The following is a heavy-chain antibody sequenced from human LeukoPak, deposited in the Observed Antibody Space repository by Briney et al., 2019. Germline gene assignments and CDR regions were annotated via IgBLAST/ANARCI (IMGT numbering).Heavy chain of an antibody. J-gene: IGHJ3*02. CDR2: ISGSGGST. CDR1: GFTFSSYA. V-gene: IGHV3-23*01. CDR3: ARHNSGWYWRVEAFDI. D-gene: IGHD6-19*01. Sequence: RTGGSLRLSCAASGFTFSSYAMSWVRQAPGKGLEWVSAISGSGGSTYYADSVKGRFTISRDNSKNTLYLQMNSLRAEDTAVYYCARHNSGWYWRVEAFDIWGQGTMVTVSS.